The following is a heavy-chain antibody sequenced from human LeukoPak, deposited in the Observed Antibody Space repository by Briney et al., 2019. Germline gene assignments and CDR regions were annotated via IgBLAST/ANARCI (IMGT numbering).Heavy chain of an antibody. CDR3: SGWYGAY. CDR2: IYHSGST. V-gene: IGHV4-38-2*02. J-gene: IGHJ4*02. D-gene: IGHD6-19*01. CDR1: GYSISSGYY. Sequence: SETLSLTCTVSGYSISSGYYWGWIRQPPGKGLEWIGEIYHSGSTNYNPSLKSRVTISVDKSKNQFSLKLSSVTAADTAVYYCSGWYGAYWGQGTLVTVSS.